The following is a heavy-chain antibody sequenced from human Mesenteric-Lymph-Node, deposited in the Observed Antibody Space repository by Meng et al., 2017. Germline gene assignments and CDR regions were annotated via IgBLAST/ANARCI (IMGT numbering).Heavy chain of an antibody. CDR2: INAYNGDT. D-gene: IGHD1-26*01. V-gene: IGHV1-18*01. J-gene: IGHJ4*02. CDR3: ARVEVGITSRDY. Sequence: AKCVRSGGRVKNTRASVNVTCKGSGPTFTNYGITWVRQAPGQGLEWMGWINAYNGDTNYEQTLQGRVTMTTDTSTSTAYMELRSLRSDDTAVYYCARVEVGITSRDYWGQGTLVTVSS. CDR1: GPTFTNYG.